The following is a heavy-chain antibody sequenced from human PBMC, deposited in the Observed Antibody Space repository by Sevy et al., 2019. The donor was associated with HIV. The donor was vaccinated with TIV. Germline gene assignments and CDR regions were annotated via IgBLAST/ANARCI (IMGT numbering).Heavy chain of an antibody. CDR3: ARDSSLYYYDTSGHFDY. V-gene: IGHV3-7*01. Sequence: GGSLRLSCAASGFTFSNFWMSWVRQAPGKGLEWVANINEDGSQKYYVDSVKGRFTISRDNAKNSLYLQMNSLRAEDTAMYYCARDSSLYYYDTSGHFDYWGQGTLVTVSS. CDR1: GFTFSNFW. J-gene: IGHJ4*02. CDR2: INEDGSQK. D-gene: IGHD3-22*01.